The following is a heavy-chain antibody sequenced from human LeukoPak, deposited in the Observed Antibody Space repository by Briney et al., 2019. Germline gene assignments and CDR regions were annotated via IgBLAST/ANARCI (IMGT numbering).Heavy chain of an antibody. CDR1: GFTVSRNY. CDR3: ARVSQWLPDY. J-gene: IGHJ4*02. V-gene: IGHV3-66*01. Sequence: GGSLRLSCAASGFTVSRNYMSWVRQAPGKGLEWVSVIYSGGITDYADSVKDRFTISRDSSKNTLYLQMNSLRAEDTAVYYCARVSQWLPDYWGQGTLVTVSS. D-gene: IGHD6-19*01. CDR2: IYSGGIT.